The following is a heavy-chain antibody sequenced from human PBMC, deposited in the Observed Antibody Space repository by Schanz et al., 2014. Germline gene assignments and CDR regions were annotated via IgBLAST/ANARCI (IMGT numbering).Heavy chain of an antibody. CDR2: INSRSNFI. CDR1: GFCFRKSA. V-gene: IGHV3-23*05. Sequence: EVQLLESGGGLVQPGGSLRLSCAASGFCFRKSAMSWVRQAPGKGLEWVSSINSRSNFIYYADSVKRRFTISRDNPKKTLYLQMNSLRAEDTAVYYCARDHQWLARYYMDVWGKGTTVTVSS. D-gene: IGHD6-19*01. J-gene: IGHJ6*03. CDR3: ARDHQWLARYYMDV.